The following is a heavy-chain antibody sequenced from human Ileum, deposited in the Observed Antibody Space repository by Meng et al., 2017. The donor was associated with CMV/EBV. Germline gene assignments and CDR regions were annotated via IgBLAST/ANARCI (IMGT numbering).Heavy chain of an antibody. D-gene: IGHD3-3*01. J-gene: IGHJ4*02. Sequence: VQVVQSGGGVERAGPSVTLSRLSSGYSLNYYAFTWVRQAPRQGLEWVGWVRSNHGDRHNANTFQDRGTLTAVTSTTTDYLVLRSLRSDDAAVYYCSRDRSGPGGEGFLYWGQGTLVTVSS. V-gene: IGHV1-18*01. CDR3: SRDRSGPGGEGFLY. CDR1: GYSLNYYA. CDR2: VRSNHGDR.